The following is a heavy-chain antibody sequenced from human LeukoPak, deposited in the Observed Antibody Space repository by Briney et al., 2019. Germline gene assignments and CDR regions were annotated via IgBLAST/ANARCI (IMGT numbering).Heavy chain of an antibody. Sequence: PGGSLILSCAASGFTFSSYNMKWGRMAPGKGLEWVSSISSRSSYIFYADSVKGRFTISRDNAKKSLYLQMYSLRAEDTAVYYCASGVNYFDYWGQGTLVTVSS. D-gene: IGHD3-3*01. CDR1: GFTFSSYN. CDR3: ASGVNYFDY. V-gene: IGHV3-21*01. CDR2: ISSRSSYI. J-gene: IGHJ4*02.